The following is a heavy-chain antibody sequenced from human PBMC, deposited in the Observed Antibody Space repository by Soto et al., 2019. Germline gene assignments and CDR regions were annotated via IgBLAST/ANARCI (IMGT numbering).Heavy chain of an antibody. CDR1: GGSFPSDT. D-gene: IGHD3-22*01. CDR3: TRPSSGYYHDAFDI. V-gene: IGHV1-69*01. Sequence: QVQLMQSGAEVKKPGSSVKVSCKASGGSFPSDTISWVRQAPGQGLEWLGGIVPVFGTPNHAQKFQGRVAISADGSTNTAYMELTSLRPDDTAVYYCTRPSSGYYHDAFDIWRQGTVVTVSS. CDR2: IVPVFGTP. J-gene: IGHJ3*02.